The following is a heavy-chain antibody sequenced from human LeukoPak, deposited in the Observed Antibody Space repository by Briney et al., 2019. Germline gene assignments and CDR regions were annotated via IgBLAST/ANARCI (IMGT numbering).Heavy chain of an antibody. CDR3: ARGSGRYCSSTSCSPDY. CDR2: IYHSGST. CDR1: GFTFSSYA. D-gene: IGHD2-2*01. J-gene: IGHJ4*02. V-gene: IGHV4-4*02. Sequence: GSLRLSCAASGFTFSSYAMSWVRQPPGKGLEWIGEIYHSGSTNYNPSLKSRVTISVDRSKNQFSLKLSSVTAADTAVYYCARGSGRYCSSTSCSPDYWGQGTLVTVSS.